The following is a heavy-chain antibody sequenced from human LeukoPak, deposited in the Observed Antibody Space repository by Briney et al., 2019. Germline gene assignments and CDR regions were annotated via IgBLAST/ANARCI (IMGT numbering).Heavy chain of an antibody. CDR3: ARDRSWVFDY. CDR1: GDSVSSSTAA. Sequence: SQTLSLTCTISGDSVSSSTAAWNWIRQSPSRGLEWLGRTYYRSKWYNDYAVSVKGRISINPDTSKNQFSLQLNSVTPEDTAVYYCARDRSWVFDYWGEGTLVTVSS. D-gene: IGHD6-13*01. J-gene: IGHJ4*02. CDR2: TYYRSKWYN. V-gene: IGHV6-1*01.